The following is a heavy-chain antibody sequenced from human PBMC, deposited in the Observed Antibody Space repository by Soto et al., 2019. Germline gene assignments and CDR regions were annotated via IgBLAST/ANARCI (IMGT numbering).Heavy chain of an antibody. CDR3: ARGVYLMLPAAISYYMDV. J-gene: IGHJ6*03. V-gene: IGHV6-1*01. CDR2: TYYRSKWYN. Sequence: SQTLSLTCAISXDSFSSNSAALNWIRQSPSRGLEWLGRTYYRSKWYNDYAVSVKSRITINPDTSKNQFSLQLNSVTPEDTAVYYCARGVYLMLPAAISYYMDVWGKGTTVTVSS. CDR1: XDSFSSNSAA. D-gene: IGHD2-2*02.